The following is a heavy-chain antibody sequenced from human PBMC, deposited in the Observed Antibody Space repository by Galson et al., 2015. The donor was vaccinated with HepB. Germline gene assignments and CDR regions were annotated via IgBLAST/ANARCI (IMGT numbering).Heavy chain of an antibody. CDR1: GFTVTDNY. Sequence: SLRLSCAASGFTVTDNYMTWVRQAPGKGLQWVSRIYSGGKTYYADSVKGRFTISRDTSNNTLYLQMNTLRADDTAVYYCVRAKGKEYDFALWGRGPLISVS. CDR2: IYSGGKT. J-gene: IGHJ2*01. V-gene: IGHV3-53*01. D-gene: IGHD2-2*01. CDR3: VRAKGKEYDFAL.